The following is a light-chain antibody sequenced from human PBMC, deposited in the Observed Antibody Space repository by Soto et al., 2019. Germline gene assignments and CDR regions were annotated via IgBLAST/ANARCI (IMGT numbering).Light chain of an antibody. CDR1: QSISSSY. V-gene: IGKV3-20*01. CDR3: QPYGSSRFT. CDR2: GAS. Sequence: EIVLTQSPGTLSLSPGERATLSCRASQSISSSYLAWYQQKPGQAPRLLVYGASSRATGIPDRFSGSGSGTDFTLTISRLETEDFAVYYCQPYGSSRFTFGPGTKVDIK. J-gene: IGKJ3*01.